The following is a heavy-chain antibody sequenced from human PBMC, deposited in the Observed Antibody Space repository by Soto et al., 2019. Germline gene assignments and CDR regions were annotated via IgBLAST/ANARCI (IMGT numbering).Heavy chain of an antibody. J-gene: IGHJ4*02. D-gene: IGHD3-3*01. CDR2: INPSGGST. CDR1: GYTFTSYY. CDR3: ARAPKYFWSVYQPAQSFDY. Sequence: ASVKVSCKASGYTFTSYYMHWVRQAPGQGLEWMGIINPSGGSTSYAQKFQGRVTMTRDTSTSTVYMELSSLRSEDTALYSCARAPKYFWSVYQPAQSFDYRAQGPLFTFPS. V-gene: IGHV1-46*01.